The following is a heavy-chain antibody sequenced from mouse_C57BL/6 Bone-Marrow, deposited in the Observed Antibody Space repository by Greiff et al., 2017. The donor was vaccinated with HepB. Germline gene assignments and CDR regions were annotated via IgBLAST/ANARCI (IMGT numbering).Heavy chain of an antibody. V-gene: IGHV1-81*01. Sequence: QVQLQQSGAELARPGASVKLSCKASGYTFTSYGISWVKQRTGQGLEWIGEIYPRSGNTYYNEKFKGKATLTADKSSSTAYMELGSLTSEDSAVYGCAGGAYGSSEEGYSMDYWGRGTSVTVSA. CDR3: AGGAYGSSEEGYSMDY. CDR2: IYPRSGNT. CDR1: GYTFTSYG. J-gene: IGHJ4*01. D-gene: IGHD1-1*01.